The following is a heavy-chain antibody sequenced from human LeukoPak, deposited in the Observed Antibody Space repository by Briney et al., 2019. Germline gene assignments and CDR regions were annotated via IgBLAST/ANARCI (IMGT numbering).Heavy chain of an antibody. CDR2: IYYSGST. D-gene: IGHD5-24*01. V-gene: IGHV4-59*01. CDR3: ARDRTIAYYYYGMDV. CDR1: GGSISSYY. Sequence: PSETLSLTCTVSGGSISSYYWSWIRQPPGKGLEWIGYIYYSGSTNYNPSLKSRVTISVDTSKNQFSLKLSSVTAADTAVYYCARDRTIAYYYYGMDVWGQGTTVTVSS. J-gene: IGHJ6*02.